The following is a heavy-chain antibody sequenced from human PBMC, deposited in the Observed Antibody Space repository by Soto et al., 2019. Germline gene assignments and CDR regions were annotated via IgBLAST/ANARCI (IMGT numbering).Heavy chain of an antibody. CDR3: ARVNLHYP. CDR2: LYSGGGT. CDR1: GFTVSSNF. Sequence: PGGSLRLSCAASGFTVSSNFMSWVRQAPGKGLEWVSILYSGGGTYYPDSVKGRFTISRDNSKNTLYLQMNSLRVDDTAVYYCARVNLHYPWGQGTLVTVSS. J-gene: IGHJ5*02. V-gene: IGHV3-53*01.